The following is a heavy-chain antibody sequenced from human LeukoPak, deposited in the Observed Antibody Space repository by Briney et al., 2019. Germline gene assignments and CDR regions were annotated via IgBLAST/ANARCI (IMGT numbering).Heavy chain of an antibody. D-gene: IGHD3-22*01. CDR3: ARGPGGRSGYYPLEDSYYYYYMDV. J-gene: IGHJ6*03. Sequence: ASVKVSCKASGYIFTDYAIHWLRQAPGQRPEWMGWMNAGNGNTKYSQKFQGRITLIRDTSTTTAYMELRSLRSDDTAVYYCARGPGGRSGYYPLEDSYYYYYMDVWGKGTTVTVSS. CDR1: GYIFTDYA. V-gene: IGHV1-3*01. CDR2: MNAGNGNT.